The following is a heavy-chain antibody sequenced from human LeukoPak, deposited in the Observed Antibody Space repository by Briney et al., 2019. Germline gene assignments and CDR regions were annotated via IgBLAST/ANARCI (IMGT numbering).Heavy chain of an antibody. D-gene: IGHD6-19*01. Sequence: GGSLRLSCAASGFTFDDHAMHWVRQPPGKGLEWVGGISWNSGASGYADSVKGRFTISRDNDKNSLYLQMSSLRPEDTALYYCATDIGLRAVAGQPYYYNMDVWGQGTTVTVSS. CDR2: ISWNSGAS. J-gene: IGHJ6*02. CDR1: GFTFDDHA. CDR3: ATDIGLRAVAGQPYYYNMDV. V-gene: IGHV3-9*01.